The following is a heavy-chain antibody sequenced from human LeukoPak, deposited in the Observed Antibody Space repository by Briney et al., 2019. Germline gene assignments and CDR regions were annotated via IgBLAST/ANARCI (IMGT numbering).Heavy chain of an antibody. CDR2: IIPIFGTA. J-gene: IGHJ3*02. CDR3: ARHSGYDFDAFDI. V-gene: IGHV1-69*05. Sequence: SVKVSCKASGGTFSSYAISWVRQAPGQGLEWMGGIIPIFGTANYAQKFQGRVTITTDESTSTAYMELSSLRSEDTAVYYCARHSGYDFDAFDIWGQGTMVTVSS. CDR1: GGTFSSYA. D-gene: IGHD5-12*01.